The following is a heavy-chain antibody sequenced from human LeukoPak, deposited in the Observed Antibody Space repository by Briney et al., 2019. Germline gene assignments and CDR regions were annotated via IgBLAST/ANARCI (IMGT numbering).Heavy chain of an antibody. CDR3: AVDIVATSTFDY. D-gene: IGHD5-12*01. Sequence: ASVKVSCKASGYTFTSYGISWVRQAPGQGLEWMGWICAYNGNTNYAQKLQGRVTMTTDTSTSTAYMELRSLRSDDTAVYYCAVDIVATSTFDYWGQGTLVTVSS. V-gene: IGHV1-18*01. CDR1: GYTFTSYG. CDR2: ICAYNGNT. J-gene: IGHJ4*02.